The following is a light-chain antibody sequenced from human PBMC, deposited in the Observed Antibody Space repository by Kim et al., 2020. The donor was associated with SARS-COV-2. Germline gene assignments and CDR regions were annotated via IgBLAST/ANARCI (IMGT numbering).Light chain of an antibody. CDR3: QQYTSYPLT. V-gene: IGKV1-5*03. J-gene: IGKJ4*01. CDR2: KAS. Sequence: DIQMTQSPSTLSASVGDRVTITCRASQSISSWLAWYQQKPGKAPKLLIYKASSLESGVPSRFSGSGSGTEFTLTISSLQPDDFATYYCQQYTSYPLTFGGGTKLEI. CDR1: QSISSW.